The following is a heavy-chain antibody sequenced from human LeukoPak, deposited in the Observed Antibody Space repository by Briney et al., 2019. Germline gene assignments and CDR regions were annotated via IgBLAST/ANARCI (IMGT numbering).Heavy chain of an antibody. Sequence: PSETLSLTCAVYGGSFSGYYWSWIRQPPGKGLEWIGEINHSGSANYNPSLKSRVTISVDRSKNQFSLKLSSVTAADTAVYYCARVPLDYYDSSGYYYPMGAFDIWGQGTMVTVSS. J-gene: IGHJ3*02. CDR2: INHSGSA. CDR3: ARVPLDYYDSSGYYYPMGAFDI. D-gene: IGHD3-22*01. V-gene: IGHV4-34*01. CDR1: GGSFSGYY.